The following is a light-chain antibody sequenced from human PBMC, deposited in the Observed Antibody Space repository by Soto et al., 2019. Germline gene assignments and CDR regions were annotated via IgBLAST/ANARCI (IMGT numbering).Light chain of an antibody. CDR1: SSNIGAGYD. J-gene: IGLJ1*01. CDR2: ADT. CDR3: FSSSTKISRHV. Sequence: QSVLTQPPSVSGAPGQRITISCTGSSSNIGAGYDVHWYRQLPGTAPKLLIFADTKRPSGVPDRFSGSKSGTSASLAITGLQAEDEADYYCFSSSTKISRHVLGTGTKLTVL. V-gene: IGLV1-40*01.